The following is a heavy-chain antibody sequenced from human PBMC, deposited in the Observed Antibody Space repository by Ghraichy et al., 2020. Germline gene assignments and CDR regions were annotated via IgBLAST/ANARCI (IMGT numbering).Heavy chain of an antibody. D-gene: IGHD3-16*02. CDR3: ARGVTRLGV. Sequence: SETLSLTCAVYGGFFSGYYWSWIRQPPGKGLEWIGEINHSGSTNYNPSLKSRVTISVDTSKNQFSLKLSSVTAADTAVYYCARGVTRLGVWGQGTTVIVSS. CDR2: INHSGST. V-gene: IGHV4-34*01. J-gene: IGHJ6*02. CDR1: GGFFSGYY.